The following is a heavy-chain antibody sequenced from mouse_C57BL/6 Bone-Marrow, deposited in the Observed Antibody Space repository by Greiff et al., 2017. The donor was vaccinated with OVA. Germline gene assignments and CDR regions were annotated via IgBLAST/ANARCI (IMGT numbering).Heavy chain of an antibody. CDR3: ARNAYYSNYDDYDVDY. J-gene: IGHJ4*01. CDR1: GYSITSCYY. D-gene: IGHD2-5*01. V-gene: IGHV3-6*01. Sequence: ESGPGLVKPSQSLSLTCSVTGYSITSCYYWTLIRQFPGNKLEWMGYIPYDGSNNYNPSLKNRISITRDTSENQFFLKLNSVTTEDTATYDCARNAYYSNYDDYDVDYWGQGTAVTVTS. CDR2: IPYDGSN.